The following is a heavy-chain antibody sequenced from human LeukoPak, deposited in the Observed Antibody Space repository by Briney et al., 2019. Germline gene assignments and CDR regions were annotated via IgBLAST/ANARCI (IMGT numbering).Heavy chain of an antibody. V-gene: IGHV3-53*01. CDR1: GFTFSSYT. J-gene: IGHJ5*02. CDR3: ARAPNEYSSGLDLDP. D-gene: IGHD6-19*01. Sequence: QPGGSLRLSCAASGFTFSSYTMSWVRQAPGKGLEWVSVIYSGGSTYYADSVKGRFTISRDNSKNTLYLQMNSLRAEDTAVYYCARAPNEYSSGLDLDPWGQGTLVTVSS. CDR2: IYSGGST.